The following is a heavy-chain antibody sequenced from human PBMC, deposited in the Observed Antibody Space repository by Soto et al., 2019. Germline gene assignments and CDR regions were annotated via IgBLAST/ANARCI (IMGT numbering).Heavy chain of an antibody. CDR2: IYYSGST. CDR1: GGSVSSGRYY. V-gene: IGHV4-61*01. CDR3: ARPLYSYGPMDV. Sequence: SETLSLTCTVSGGSVSSGRYYWSWIRQPPGKGLEWIGYIYYSGSTNYSPSLKSRVTISVDTSKNQFSLKLSSVTAADTAVYYCARPLYSYGPMDVWGQGTTVTVSS. D-gene: IGHD5-18*01. J-gene: IGHJ6*02.